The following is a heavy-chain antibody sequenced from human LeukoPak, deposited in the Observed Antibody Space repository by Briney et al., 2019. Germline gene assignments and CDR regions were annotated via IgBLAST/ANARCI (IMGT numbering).Heavy chain of an antibody. V-gene: IGHV3-48*04. CDR2: ISSSSSTI. J-gene: IGHJ5*02. Sequence: PGGSLRLSCSASGFTFSSYSITSVRQAPGKGLEWVSYISSSSSTIYYADSVKGRVPISRDNAKNSLYLQMNSLRAEDTAVYYCANFGNWFDPWGQGTLVTVSS. CDR3: ANFGNWFDP. D-gene: IGHD3-10*01. CDR1: GFTFSSYS.